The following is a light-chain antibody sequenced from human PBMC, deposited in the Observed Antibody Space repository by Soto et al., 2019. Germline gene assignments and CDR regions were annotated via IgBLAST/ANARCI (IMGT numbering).Light chain of an antibody. CDR3: QQYNSFAIT. J-gene: IGKJ5*01. CDR2: DAS. V-gene: IGKV1-5*01. CDR1: QSISSW. Sequence: DIQMTQSPSTLSASVGDRVTITCRASQSISSWLAWYQQKPGKAPKLLIYDASSLESGVPSRFSGSGSGTEFTLTISSLQPDDFVTYYCQQYNSFAITFGQGTRLEIK.